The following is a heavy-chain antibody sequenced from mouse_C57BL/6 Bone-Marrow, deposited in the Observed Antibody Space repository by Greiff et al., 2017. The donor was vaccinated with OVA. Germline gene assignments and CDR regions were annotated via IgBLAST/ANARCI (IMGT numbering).Heavy chain of an antibody. V-gene: IGHV1-59*01. D-gene: IGHD1-1*01. J-gene: IGHJ3*01. CDR3: ASLLRRGAWFAY. CDR2: IDPSDSYT. CDR1: GYTFTSYW. Sequence: QVQLQQPGAELVRPGTSVKLSCKASGYTFTSYWMHWVKQRPGQGLEWIGVIDPSDSYTNYNQKFKGKATLTADKSSSTAYMELRSLTSEDSAVYFCASLLRRGAWFAYWGQGTLVTVSA.